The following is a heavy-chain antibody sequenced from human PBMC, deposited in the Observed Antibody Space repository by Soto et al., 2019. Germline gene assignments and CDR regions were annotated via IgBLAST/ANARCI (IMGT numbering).Heavy chain of an antibody. J-gene: IGHJ6*02. D-gene: IGHD5-18*01. CDR2: IIPILGIA. CDR1: GGTFSSYT. CDR3: ARPSAPIYSYGPDYCMDV. Sequence: GASVKVSCKASGGTFSSYTISWVRQAPGQGLEWMGRIIPILGIANYAQKFQGRVTITADKSTSTAYMELSSLRSEDTAVYYCARPSAPIYSYGPDYCMDVWGQGTTVTVSS. V-gene: IGHV1-69*02.